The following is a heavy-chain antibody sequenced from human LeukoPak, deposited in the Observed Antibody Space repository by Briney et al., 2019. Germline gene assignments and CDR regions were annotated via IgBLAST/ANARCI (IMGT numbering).Heavy chain of an antibody. CDR3: ASARWDY. Sequence: NTSETLSLTCTVSGDSIISSHWWSWVRQPPGMGLEWIGEIYHSGSTNYNPSLKSRVMISVDKSRNQFSLNLNSVTAADTAVYYCASARWDYWGQGALVTVSS. CDR2: IYHSGST. J-gene: IGHJ4*02. D-gene: IGHD5-24*01. CDR1: GDSIISSHW. V-gene: IGHV4-4*02.